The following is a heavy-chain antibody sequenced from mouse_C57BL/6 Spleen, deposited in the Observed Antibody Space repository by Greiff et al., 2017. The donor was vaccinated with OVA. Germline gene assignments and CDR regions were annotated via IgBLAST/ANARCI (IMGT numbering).Heavy chain of an antibody. CDR2: IYPGDGDT. CDR3: ARMDDGYLGDY. V-gene: IGHV1-82*01. D-gene: IGHD2-3*01. CDR1: GYAFSSSW. J-gene: IGHJ2*01. Sequence: QVQLKESGPELVKPGASVKISCKASGYAFSSSWMNWVKQRPGKGLEWIGRIYPGDGDTNYNGKFKGKATLTADNSSSTAYMQLSSLTSEDYAVYFCARMDDGYLGDYWGQGTTLTVSS.